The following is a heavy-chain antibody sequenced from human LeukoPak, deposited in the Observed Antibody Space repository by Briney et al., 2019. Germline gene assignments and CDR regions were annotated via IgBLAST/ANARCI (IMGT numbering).Heavy chain of an antibody. D-gene: IGHD6-13*01. CDR3: ARFMGIAAAATQAFDY. CDR1: GGSFSGYY. Sequence: SETLSLTCAVYGGSFSGYYWSWIRQPPRKGLELIWEINHSGSTNYNPSLKSRVTISVDTSKNQFSLQLRSVTAADTAVYYCARFMGIAAAATQAFDYWGQGTLVTVSS. V-gene: IGHV4-34*01. CDR2: INHSGST. J-gene: IGHJ4*02.